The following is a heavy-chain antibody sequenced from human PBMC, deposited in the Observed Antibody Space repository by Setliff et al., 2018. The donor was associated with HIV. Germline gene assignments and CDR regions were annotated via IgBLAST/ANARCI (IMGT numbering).Heavy chain of an antibody. V-gene: IGHV4-59*11. CDR1: GGSMSSQY. CDR3: ARLGGILTGTPVIDY. Sequence: SETLSLTCTVSGGSMSSQYWSWVRQSPGKGLEWIGYIFYSATDYNPSLKSRVTMSIDTSKNQFSLNLRSVTAADTAVYYCARLGGILTGTPVIDYWGQGTLVTSPQ. J-gene: IGHJ4*02. CDR2: IFYSAT. D-gene: IGHD3-9*01.